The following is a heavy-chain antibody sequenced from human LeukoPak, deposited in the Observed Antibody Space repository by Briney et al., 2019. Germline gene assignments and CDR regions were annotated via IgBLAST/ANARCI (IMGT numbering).Heavy chain of an antibody. CDR2: IYYSGST. V-gene: IGHV4-59*08. D-gene: IGHD6-19*01. Sequence: ETLSLTCTVSGGSISSYYWSWIRQPPGKGLEWIGYIYYSGSTNYNPSLKSRVAISVDTSKNQFSLKLSSVTAADTAVYYCARTPIAVAGTWWFDPWGQGTLVTVSS. CDR1: GGSISSYY. J-gene: IGHJ5*02. CDR3: ARTPIAVAGTWWFDP.